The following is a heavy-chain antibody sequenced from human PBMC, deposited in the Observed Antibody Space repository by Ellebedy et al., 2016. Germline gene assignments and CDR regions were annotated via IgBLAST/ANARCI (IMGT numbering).Heavy chain of an antibody. J-gene: IGHJ4*02. CDR2: INPNSGGT. D-gene: IGHD3-16*02. CDR1: GYTFTGYY. V-gene: IGHV1-2*04. Sequence: ASVKVSCKASGYTFTGYYMLWVRQAPGQGLEWMGWINPNSGGTNYAQKFQGWVTMTRDTSISTAYMELSRLRSDDTAVYYCARASRGYLRLGELSLGYWGQGTLVTVSS. CDR3: ARASRGYLRLGELSLGY.